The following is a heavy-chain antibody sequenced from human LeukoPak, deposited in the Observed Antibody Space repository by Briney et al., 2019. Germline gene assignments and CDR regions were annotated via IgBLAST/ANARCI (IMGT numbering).Heavy chain of an antibody. D-gene: IGHD6-13*01. V-gene: IGHV3-30*18. J-gene: IGHJ4*02. Sequence: GGSLRLSCAASGFTFSSHGMHWVRQAPGKGLEWVAVISYDGSNKYYADSVKGRFTISRDNSKNTLYLQMNSQRAEDTAVYYSAKDLGYSSSLLGGGGIIDYWGQGTLVTVSS. CDR3: AKDLGYSSSLLGGGGIIDY. CDR2: ISYDGSNK. CDR1: GFTFSSHG.